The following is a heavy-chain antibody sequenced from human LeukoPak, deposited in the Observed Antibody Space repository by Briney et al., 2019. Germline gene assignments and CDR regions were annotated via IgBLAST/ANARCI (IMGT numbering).Heavy chain of an antibody. CDR3: AGATGTWGHDGFDI. CDR1: GYTFMSHG. D-gene: IGHD3-16*01. CDR2: ISGYSSNT. J-gene: IGHJ3*02. Sequence: ASVKVSCKAYGYTFMSHGISWVRQAPGQGLEWMGWISGYSSNTNYAQRLQSRVTMTTDTSTTTAYMELRSLRSDDTAVYYCAGATGTWGHDGFDIWGQGTMVTVSS. V-gene: IGHV1-18*01.